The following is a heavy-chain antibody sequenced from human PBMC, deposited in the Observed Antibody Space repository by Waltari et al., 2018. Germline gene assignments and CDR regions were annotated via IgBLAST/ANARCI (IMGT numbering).Heavy chain of an antibody. CDR3: ARQPGYGDYVFDS. CDR1: GDSMNSSY. D-gene: IGHD4-17*01. CDR2: IYYKGST. Sequence: QVQLQESGPGLVKPSETLSLTCTVSGDSMNSSYWNWIRQSPGKGLEYIGYIYYKGSTNYNPSLKSRVTISIDTSMMQFSLKLSSVTAADTAVYYCARQPGYGDYVFDSWGQGTLVTVSS. J-gene: IGHJ4*02. V-gene: IGHV4-59*08.